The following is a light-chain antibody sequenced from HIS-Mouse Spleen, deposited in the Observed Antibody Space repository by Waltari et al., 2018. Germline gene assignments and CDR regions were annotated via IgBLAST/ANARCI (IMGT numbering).Light chain of an antibody. CDR3: SSYAGSNNLV. V-gene: IGLV2-8*01. CDR2: EVS. CDR1: SSHVGGYNY. J-gene: IGLJ3*02. Sequence: QSALTQPPSASGSPGPSVTISCTGTSSHVGGYNYVSRYQQHPGKAPKLMIYEVSKRPSGVPDRFSGSKSGNTASLTVSGLQAEDEADYYCSSYAGSNNLVFGGGTKLTVL.